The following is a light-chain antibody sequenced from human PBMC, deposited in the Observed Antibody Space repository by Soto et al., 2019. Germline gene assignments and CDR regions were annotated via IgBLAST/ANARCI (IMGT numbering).Light chain of an antibody. CDR2: AAS. CDR1: QGISNY. CDR3: QKYNSDLGSYT. V-gene: IGKV1-27*01. Sequence: DIQMTQSPSSLSASVGDRVTITCRASQGISNYLAWYQQKPGKVPKLLIYAASTLQSGVPSRFSGSGSGTDFTLTISSLQPEDVANYYCQKYNSDLGSYTVGQGTKLEIK. J-gene: IGKJ2*01.